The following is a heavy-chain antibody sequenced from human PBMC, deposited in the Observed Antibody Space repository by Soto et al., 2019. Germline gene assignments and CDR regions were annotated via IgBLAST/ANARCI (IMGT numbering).Heavy chain of an antibody. Sequence: SVKVSCKASGYTFTSYYIHWVRQAPGQGLEWMGGIIPNFGRANYAQKFQGRVTITADESTSTAYMELSSLRSEDTAVYYCATVYSMVRGVITAYDAFDIWGQGTMVTVSS. V-gene: IGHV1-69*13. CDR2: IIPNFGRA. CDR1: GYTFTSYY. CDR3: ATVYSMVRGVITAYDAFDI. J-gene: IGHJ3*02. D-gene: IGHD3-10*01.